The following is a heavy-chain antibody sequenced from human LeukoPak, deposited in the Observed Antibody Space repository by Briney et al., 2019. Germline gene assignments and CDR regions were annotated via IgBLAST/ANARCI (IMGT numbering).Heavy chain of an antibody. CDR2: IYYSGNT. CDR3: ASSRRDGYNHWYFDL. CDR1: GGSISSGDYY. J-gene: IGHJ2*01. Sequence: SETLSLTCTVSGGSISSGDYYWSWIRQPPGKGLEWIGYIYYSGNTYYNPSLKSRVTISVDTSKNQFSLKLSSVTAADTAVYYCASSRRDGYNHWYFDLWGRGTLVTVSS. D-gene: IGHD5-24*01. V-gene: IGHV4-30-4*02.